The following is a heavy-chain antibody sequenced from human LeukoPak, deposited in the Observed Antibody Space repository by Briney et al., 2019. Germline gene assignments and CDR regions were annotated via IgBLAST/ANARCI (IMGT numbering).Heavy chain of an antibody. D-gene: IGHD3-22*01. Sequence: ASVKVSCNSSGYTFTSYDINWVRQATGQGLEWMGWMNPNSGNTGYAQKFQGRVTMTRNTSISTAYMELSSLRSEDTAVYYCARGADYYDSSGYYLGNWFDPWGQGTLVTVSS. CDR2: MNPNSGNT. J-gene: IGHJ5*02. V-gene: IGHV1-8*01. CDR1: GYTFTSYD. CDR3: ARGADYYDSSGYYLGNWFDP.